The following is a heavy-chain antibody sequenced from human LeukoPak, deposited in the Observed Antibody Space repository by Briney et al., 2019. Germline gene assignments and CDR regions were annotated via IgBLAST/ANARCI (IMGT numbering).Heavy chain of an antibody. CDR1: GYTFTSYD. D-gene: IGHD6-13*01. CDR2: MNPNSGNT. J-gene: IGHJ4*02. Sequence: ASVKVSCKASGYTFTSYDINWVRQATGQGLEWMGWMNPNSGNTGYAQKLQGRVTMTTDTSTSTAYMELRSLRSDDTAVYYCARALYSSSSSHYYFDYWGQGTLVTVSS. V-gene: IGHV1-8*02. CDR3: ARALYSSSSSHYYFDY.